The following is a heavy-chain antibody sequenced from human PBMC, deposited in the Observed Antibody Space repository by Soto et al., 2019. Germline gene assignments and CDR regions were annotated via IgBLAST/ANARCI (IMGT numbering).Heavy chain of an antibody. V-gene: IGHV3-48*01. CDR1: GFTFSSYS. Sequence: PGGSLRLSCAASGFTFSSYSMNWVRQAPGKGLEWVSYISSSSSTIYYADSVKGRFTISRDNAKNSLYLQMNSLRAEDTAVYYCAREGGSGSYRYYAMDVWGQGTTVTVSS. CDR3: AREGGSGSYRYYAMDV. D-gene: IGHD3-10*01. J-gene: IGHJ6*02. CDR2: ISSSSSTI.